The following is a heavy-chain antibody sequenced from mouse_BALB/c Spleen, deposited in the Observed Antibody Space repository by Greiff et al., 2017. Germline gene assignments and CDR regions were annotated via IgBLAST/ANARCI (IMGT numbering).Heavy chain of an antibody. CDR2: IDTSDSYT. J-gene: IGHJ1*01. Sequence: VQLQQPGAELVMPGASVKMSCKASGYTFTDYWMHWVKQRPGQGLEWIGAIDTSDSYTSYNQKFKGKATLTVDESSSTAYMQLSSLTSEDSAVYYCARWGGNWYFDVWGAGTTVTVSS. V-gene: IGHV1-69*01. CDR1: GYTFTDYW. CDR3: ARWGGNWYFDV.